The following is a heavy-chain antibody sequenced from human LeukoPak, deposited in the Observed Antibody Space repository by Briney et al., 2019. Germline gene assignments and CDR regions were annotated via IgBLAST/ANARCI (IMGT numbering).Heavy chain of an antibody. Sequence: GESLKISCKGSGYSFTSYWIGWVRQTPGKGLEWMGIIHPGDSDTRYSPSFQGQVTISADKSISTAYLQWSSLKASDTAIYYCARAGTYYYYHTDVWGKGTTVTVFS. V-gene: IGHV5-51*01. CDR2: IHPGDSDT. CDR3: ARAGTYYYYHTDV. CDR1: GYSFTSYW. D-gene: IGHD6-19*01. J-gene: IGHJ6*03.